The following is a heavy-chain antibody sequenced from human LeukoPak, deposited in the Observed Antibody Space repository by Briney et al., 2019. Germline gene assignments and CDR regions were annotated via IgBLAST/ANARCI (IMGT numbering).Heavy chain of an antibody. CDR2: IHHTGNT. V-gene: IGHV4-38-2*02. CDR3: VTRKSNYEAVS. J-gene: IGHJ5*02. D-gene: IGHD3-22*01. CDR1: GSSITTYTH. Sequence: SETLSLTCTVSGSSITTYTHWGWIRQSPGNGLEWIASIHHTGNTYCNPSLERRVTISIDTSKNQFSLAVRSVTDADTAFSFCVTRKSNYEAVSWGPGTLVTVSS.